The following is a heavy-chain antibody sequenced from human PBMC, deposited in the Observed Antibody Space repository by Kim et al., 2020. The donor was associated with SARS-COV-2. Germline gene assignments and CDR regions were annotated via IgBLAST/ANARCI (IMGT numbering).Heavy chain of an antibody. J-gene: IGHJ6*02. D-gene: IGHD3-22*01. Sequence: GGSLRLSCAASGFTFSGSVMHWVRQASGKGLEWVGRIGSKANSYATAYAASVRGRFTISRDDSKNTAYLQMNSLKTEDTAVYYCTPPFDGYYGIDVWGQGTTVTVSS. CDR2: IGSKANSYAT. CDR3: TPPFDGYYGIDV. CDR1: GFTFSGSV. V-gene: IGHV3-73*01.